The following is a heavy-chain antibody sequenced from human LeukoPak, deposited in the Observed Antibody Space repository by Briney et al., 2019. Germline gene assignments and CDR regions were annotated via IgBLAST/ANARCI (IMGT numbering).Heavy chain of an antibody. V-gene: IGHV1-2*02. CDR1: GYTFTGHY. J-gene: IGHJ3*02. Sequence: ASVKVSCKASGYTFTGHYVHWVRQAPGQGPEWMGWINPNSGGTNYAQKFQGRVTMTRDTSISTAYMELSGLRSDDTAVYYCARCSTPHWIFDAFDIWGQGTMATVSS. D-gene: IGHD1-1*01. CDR2: INPNSGGT. CDR3: ARCSTPHWIFDAFDI.